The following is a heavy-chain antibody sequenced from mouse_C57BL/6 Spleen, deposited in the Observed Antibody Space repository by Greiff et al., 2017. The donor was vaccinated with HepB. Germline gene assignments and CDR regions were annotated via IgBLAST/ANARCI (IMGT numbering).Heavy chain of an antibody. CDR3: ARSGGNYLYYFDY. J-gene: IGHJ2*01. CDR2: IYPSDSET. CDR1: GYTFTSYW. V-gene: IGHV1-61*01. D-gene: IGHD2-1*01. Sequence: QVHVKQPGAELVRPGSSVKLSCKASGYTFTSYWMDWVKQRPGQGLEWIGNIYPSDSETHYNQKFKDKATLTVDKSSSTAYMQLSSLTSEDSAVYYCARSGGNYLYYFDYWGQGTTLTVSS.